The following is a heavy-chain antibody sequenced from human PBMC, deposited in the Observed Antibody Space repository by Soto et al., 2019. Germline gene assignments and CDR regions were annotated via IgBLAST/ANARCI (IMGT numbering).Heavy chain of an antibody. CDR3: ARVGSRNWEVRRGAFDI. D-gene: IGHD7-27*01. V-gene: IGHV3-11*06. CDR2: ISSSSSYT. CDR1: GFTFSDYY. J-gene: IGHJ3*02. Sequence: GGSLRLSCAASGFTFSDYYMSWIRQAPGKGLEWVSYISSSSSYTNYADSVKGRFTISRDNAKNSLYLQMNSLRAEDTAVYYCARVGSRNWEVRRGAFDIWGQGTMVTVSS.